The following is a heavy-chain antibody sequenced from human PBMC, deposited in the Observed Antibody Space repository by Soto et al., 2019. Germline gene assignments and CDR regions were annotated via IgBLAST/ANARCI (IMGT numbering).Heavy chain of an antibody. CDR1: GGSFSGYY. CDR3: ARGRDYYGSGNYRRNYYYMDV. V-gene: IGHV4-34*01. D-gene: IGHD3-10*01. J-gene: IGHJ6*03. Sequence: QVQLQQWGAGLLKPSETLSLTCAVYGGSFSGYYWSWIRQPPGKGLEWIGEIYHSGSTNYNPSLKSRVTISVDTSKNQFSLKLSSVTAADTAVYYCARGRDYYGSGNYRRNYYYMDVWGKGTTVTVSS. CDR2: IYHSGST.